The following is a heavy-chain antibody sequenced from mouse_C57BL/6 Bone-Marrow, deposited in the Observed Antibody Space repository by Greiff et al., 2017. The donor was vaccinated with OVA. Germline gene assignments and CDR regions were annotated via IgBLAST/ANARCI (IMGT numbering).Heavy chain of an antibody. J-gene: IGHJ4*01. CDR1: GYAFSSYW. Sequence: QVQLQQSGAELVKPGASVKISCKASGYAFSSYWMNWVKQRPGKGLEWIGQIYPGDGDTNYNGKFKGKATLTADKSSSTAYMQLSSLTSEDSAVYFCARENGSSYAMEYWGQGTSVTVSS. V-gene: IGHV1-80*01. CDR3: ARENGSSYAMEY. CDR2: IYPGDGDT. D-gene: IGHD1-3*01.